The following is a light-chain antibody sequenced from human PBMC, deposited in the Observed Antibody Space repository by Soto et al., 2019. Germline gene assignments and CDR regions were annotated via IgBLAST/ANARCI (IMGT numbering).Light chain of an antibody. CDR2: QAS. J-gene: IGKJ2*01. Sequence: DIQMTQSPSTLSASVGDRVTITCRASQSIDTWLAWYQQKPGKAPKLLIYQASKSESGVPSRFSGSGSGTDLTLTISSLQPDDSATYYCQQYNTYSYTFGRGTKLEIE. CDR3: QQYNTYSYT. V-gene: IGKV1-5*03. CDR1: QSIDTW.